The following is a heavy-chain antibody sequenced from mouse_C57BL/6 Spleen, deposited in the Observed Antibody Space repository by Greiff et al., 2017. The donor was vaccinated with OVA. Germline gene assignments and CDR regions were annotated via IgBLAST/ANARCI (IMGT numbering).Heavy chain of an antibody. J-gene: IGHJ3*01. V-gene: IGHV5-4*01. CDR3: ARDGDYGSSPFAY. CDR2: ISDGGSYT. D-gene: IGHD1-1*01. CDR1: GFTFSSYA. Sequence: EVKVVESGGGLVKPGGSLKLSCAASGFTFSSYAMSWVRQTPEKRLEWVATISDGGSYTYYPDNVKGRFTISRDNAKNNLYLQMSHLKSEDTAMYYCARDGDYGSSPFAYWGQGTLVTVSA.